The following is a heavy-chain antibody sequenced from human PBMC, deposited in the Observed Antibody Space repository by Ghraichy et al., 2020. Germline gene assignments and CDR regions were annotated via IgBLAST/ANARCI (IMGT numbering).Heavy chain of an antibody. D-gene: IGHD2-8*02. J-gene: IGHJ4*02. V-gene: IGHV3-23*01. CDR3: AKDVRDTGGRGILDY. CDR2: ISGSGVSI. Sequence: GGSLRLSCAASGFTFSSYAMSWVRQVPGRGLEWVSHISGSGVSIFHADSVKGRFTISRDNSKNTLYLQMDSLRAEDTAVYYCAKDVRDTGGRGILDYWGQGTLVTVSS. CDR1: GFTFSSYA.